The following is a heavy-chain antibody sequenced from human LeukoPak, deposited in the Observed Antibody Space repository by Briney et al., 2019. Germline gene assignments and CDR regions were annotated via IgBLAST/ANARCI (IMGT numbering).Heavy chain of an antibody. CDR3: ARAKSLYYDSSGYYLDY. V-gene: IGHV1-69*05. J-gene: IGHJ4*02. D-gene: IGHD3-22*01. CDR2: IIPIFGTA. CDR1: GGTFSSYA. Sequence: SVKVSCKASGGTFSSYAISWVRQATGQGLEWMGGIIPIFGTANYAQKFQGRVTITTDESTSTAYMELSSLRSEDTAVYYCARAKSLYYDSSGYYLDYWGQGTLVTVSS.